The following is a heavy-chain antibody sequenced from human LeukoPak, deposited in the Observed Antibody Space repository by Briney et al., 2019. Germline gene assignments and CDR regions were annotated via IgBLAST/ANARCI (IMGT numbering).Heavy chain of an antibody. CDR1: GGSISSYY. D-gene: IGHD4-17*01. CDR2: VYTSGST. J-gene: IGHJ5*02. CDR3: ARVIRVNYGDYWFDP. Sequence: SETLSLTCTVSGGSISSYYWSWIRQPAGKGLEWIGRVYTSGSTNYNPSLKSRVTMSVDTSKNQFSLKLSSVTAADTAVYYCARVIRVNYGDYWFDPWGQGTLVTVSS. V-gene: IGHV4-4*07.